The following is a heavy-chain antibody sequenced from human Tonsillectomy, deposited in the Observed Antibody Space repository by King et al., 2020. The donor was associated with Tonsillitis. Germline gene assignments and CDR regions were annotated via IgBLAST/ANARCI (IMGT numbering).Heavy chain of an antibody. J-gene: IGHJ4*02. CDR1: GFTFSDYY. CDR2: ISSSSSYT. D-gene: IGHD3-3*01. CDR3: ATRSTYYDFWSAHEGENYFDY. V-gene: IGHV3-11*05. Sequence: VQLVESGGGLVKPGGSLRLSCAASGFTFSDYYMSWIRPAPGKGLEWVSYISSSSSYTNYADSVKGRFTISRDNSKNSLYLQINSLRAEDTAVYYCATRSTYYDFWSAHEGENYFDYWGQGTLVSVSS.